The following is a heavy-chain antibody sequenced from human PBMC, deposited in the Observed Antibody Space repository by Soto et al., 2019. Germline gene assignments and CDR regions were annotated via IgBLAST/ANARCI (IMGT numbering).Heavy chain of an antibody. CDR3: TRGGSEVGAFDY. CDR1: GDSVSSNSAA. V-gene: IGHV6-1*01. Sequence: QTLSLTCAISGDSVSSNSAAWNWIRQSPSRGLEWLGRAYYRAKWYNDYAVSVKSRITIKPDTSKNQFSLQLNSVTPEDTAVYYCTRGGSEVGAFDYWGQGTLVTVSS. J-gene: IGHJ4*02. CDR2: AYYRAKWYN. D-gene: IGHD1-26*01.